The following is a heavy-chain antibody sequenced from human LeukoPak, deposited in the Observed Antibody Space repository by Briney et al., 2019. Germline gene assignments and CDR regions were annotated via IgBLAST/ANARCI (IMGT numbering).Heavy chain of an antibody. CDR1: GGSISSYY. D-gene: IGHD7-27*01. J-gene: IGHJ5*02. CDR3: AREGELGPTNWFDP. Sequence: PETLSLTCTVSGGSISSYYWSWIRQPPGKGLEWIGYIYYSGSTNYNPSLKSRVTISVDTSKNQFSLKLSSVTAADTAVYYCAREGELGPTNWFDPWGQGTLVTVSS. CDR2: IYYSGST. V-gene: IGHV4-59*01.